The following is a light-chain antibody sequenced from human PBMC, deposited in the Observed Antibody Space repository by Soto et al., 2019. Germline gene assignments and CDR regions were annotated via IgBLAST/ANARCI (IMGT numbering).Light chain of an antibody. Sequence: EIVMTQSPGTLSVSPGERATLSCRASQSVSSNLAWYQQKPGQAPRLLIYDASNRATGIPARFSGSGSGTDFTLTISSLEPDDFAVYYCQQRADWPITFGQGTRLEIK. V-gene: IGKV3-11*01. CDR2: DAS. J-gene: IGKJ5*01. CDR1: QSVSSN. CDR3: QQRADWPIT.